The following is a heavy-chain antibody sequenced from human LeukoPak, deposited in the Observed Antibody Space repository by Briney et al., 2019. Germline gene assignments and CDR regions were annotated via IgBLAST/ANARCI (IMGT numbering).Heavy chain of an antibody. J-gene: IGHJ4*02. Sequence: SSETLSLTCAVYGGSFSGYYWSWIRQPPGKGLEWIGEINHSGSTNYNPSLKSRVTISVDTSKNQFSLKLNSVTAADTAVYYCARRHSSSWSTDFWGQGTLVTVSS. CDR1: GGSFSGYY. CDR3: ARRHSSSWSTDF. CDR2: INHSGST. V-gene: IGHV4-34*01. D-gene: IGHD6-13*01.